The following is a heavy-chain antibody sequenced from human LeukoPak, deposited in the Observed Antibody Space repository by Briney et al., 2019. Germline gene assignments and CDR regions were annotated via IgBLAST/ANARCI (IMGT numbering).Heavy chain of an antibody. CDR2: MYTGGGR. D-gene: IGHD2-21*02. J-gene: IGHJ4*02. Sequence: GGSLRLSCAASGFSVSSYYMSWVRQPPGKGLEWVSVMYTGGGRYYGDSVKGRFTISRDNSKNTVFLQMNSLRVEDTALYYCTRGQSYCGADCYSDWGQGTLVTVSS. V-gene: IGHV3-66*01. CDR1: GFSVSSYY. CDR3: TRGQSYCGADCYSD.